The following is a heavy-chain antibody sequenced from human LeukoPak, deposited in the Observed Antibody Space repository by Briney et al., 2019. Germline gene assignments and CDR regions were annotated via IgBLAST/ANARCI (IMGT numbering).Heavy chain of an antibody. CDR3: TRVNYGSSWTAFDI. D-gene: IGHD6-13*01. V-gene: IGHV4-4*07. Sequence: SETLSLTRTVSGGSISSYYWSWIRQPAGKGLEWIGRIYTSGSTNYNPSLKSRVTMSVDTSKNQFSLKLSSVTAADTAVHYCTRVNYGSSWTAFDIWGQGTMATVSS. CDR1: GGSISSYY. CDR2: IYTSGST. J-gene: IGHJ3*02.